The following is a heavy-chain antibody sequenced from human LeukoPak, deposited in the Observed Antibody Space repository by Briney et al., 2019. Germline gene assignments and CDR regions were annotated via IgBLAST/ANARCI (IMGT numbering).Heavy chain of an antibody. Sequence: GGSLRLSCAASGFTFSSYSMNWARQAPGKGLEWVSSISSSSSYIYYADSVKGRFTISRDNAKNSLYLQMNSLRAEDTAVYYCAREWEPTGRNWFDPWGQGTLVTVSS. V-gene: IGHV3-21*01. CDR3: AREWEPTGRNWFDP. CDR2: ISSSSSYI. D-gene: IGHD1-26*01. J-gene: IGHJ5*02. CDR1: GFTFSSYS.